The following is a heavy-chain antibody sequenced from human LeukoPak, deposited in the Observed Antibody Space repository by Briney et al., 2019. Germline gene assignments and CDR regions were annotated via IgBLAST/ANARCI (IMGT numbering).Heavy chain of an antibody. D-gene: IGHD2/OR15-2a*01. Sequence: GGSLRLSCAASGFTFSSYAMHWVRQAPGKGLEYVSAISSNGGSTYYANSVKGRFTISRDNSKNTLYPQMGSLRAEDMAVYYCARGARTAPGGRIVYWGQGTLVTVSS. CDR3: ARGARTAPGGRIVY. CDR1: GFTFSSYA. J-gene: IGHJ4*02. V-gene: IGHV3-64*01. CDR2: ISSNGGST.